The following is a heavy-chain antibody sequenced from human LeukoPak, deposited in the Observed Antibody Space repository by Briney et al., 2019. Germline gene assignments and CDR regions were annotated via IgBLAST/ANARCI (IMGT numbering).Heavy chain of an antibody. CDR1: GYTFTGYY. V-gene: IGHV1-2*02. CDR2: INPNSGGT. CDR3: AREVSYGAGFDY. D-gene: IGHD3-10*01. Sequence: ASVKVSRKASGYTFTGYYMHWVRQAPGQGLEWMGWINPNSGGTNYAQKFQGRVTMTRDTSISTAYMELSRLRSDDTAVYYCAREVSYGAGFDYWGQGTLVTVSS. J-gene: IGHJ4*02.